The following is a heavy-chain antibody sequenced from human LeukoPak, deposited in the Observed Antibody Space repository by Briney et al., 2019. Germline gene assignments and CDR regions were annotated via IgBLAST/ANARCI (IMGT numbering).Heavy chain of an antibody. Sequence: PSETLSLTCTVSGVSINNYYWSWIRQPPGKGLEWIGYIYYSGSTNYNPSLKSRLTILIDTSKNQFSLKLSSVTAADTAVYYCARHSGAGTGFVYWGQGTLVTVSS. CDR3: ARHSGAGTGFVY. CDR1: GVSINNYY. V-gene: IGHV4-59*08. J-gene: IGHJ4*02. CDR2: IYYSGST. D-gene: IGHD6-19*01.